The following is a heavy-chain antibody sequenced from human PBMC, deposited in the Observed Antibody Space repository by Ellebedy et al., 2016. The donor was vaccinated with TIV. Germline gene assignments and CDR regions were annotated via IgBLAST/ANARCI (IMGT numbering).Heavy chain of an antibody. CDR2: ISSNGGST. D-gene: IGHD5-18*01. J-gene: IGHJ3*02. CDR3: VKGGLPWIQLWSHDDAFDI. CDR1: GFTFSSYA. Sequence: GESLKISXSASGFTFSSYAMHWVRQAPGKGLEYVSAISSNGGSTYYADSVKGRFTISRDNSKNTLYLQMSSLRAEDTAVYYCVKGGLPWIQLWSHDDAFDIWGQGTMVTVSS. V-gene: IGHV3-64D*06.